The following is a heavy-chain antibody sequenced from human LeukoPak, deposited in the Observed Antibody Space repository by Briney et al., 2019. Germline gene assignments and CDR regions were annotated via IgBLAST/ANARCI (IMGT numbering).Heavy chain of an antibody. V-gene: IGHV3-21*01. CDR1: GFIFSSYA. J-gene: IGHJ3*01. Sequence: GGSLRLSCAASGFIFSSYAMNWVRQAPGKGLEWVSSISGSGSYIHYADSMKGRFTIARDNAKKSVYLHMSRLRAEDAAVYYCARGLGSGDYVANAFDFWGRGTTVSVS. CDR3: ARGLGSGDYVANAFDF. D-gene: IGHD4-17*01. CDR2: ISGSGSYI.